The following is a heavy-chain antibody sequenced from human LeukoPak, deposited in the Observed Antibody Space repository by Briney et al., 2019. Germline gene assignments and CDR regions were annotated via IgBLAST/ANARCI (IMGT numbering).Heavy chain of an antibody. D-gene: IGHD3-16*01. CDR2: ISDSGGNT. Sequence: PGGSLRLSCAASGFTFSSYGMSWVRQAPGKGLEWVSAISDSGGNTFYADSVKGRFTISRDTSKNTLYLQMNSLRAEDTAVYYFAQDEGFSGHVWWDHWGQGTLVTVSS. CDR3: AQDEGFSGHVWWDH. CDR1: GFTFSSYG. J-gene: IGHJ4*02. V-gene: IGHV3-23*01.